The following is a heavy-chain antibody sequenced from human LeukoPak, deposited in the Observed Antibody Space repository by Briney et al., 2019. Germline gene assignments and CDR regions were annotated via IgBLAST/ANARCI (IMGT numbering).Heavy chain of an antibody. D-gene: IGHD3-3*01. CDR2: INPNSGGT. V-gene: IGHV1-2*02. J-gene: IGHJ6*02. CDR1: GYTFTGYY. Sequence: ASVKVSCKASGYTFTGYYMHWVRQAPGQGLEWMGWINPNSGGTNYAQKFQGRVTMTRDTSISTAYMELSRLRSDDTAVYYCARDPLYYDFWSGYYPPGGVYGMDVWGQGTTVTVSS. CDR3: ARDPLYYDFWSGYYPPGGVYGMDV.